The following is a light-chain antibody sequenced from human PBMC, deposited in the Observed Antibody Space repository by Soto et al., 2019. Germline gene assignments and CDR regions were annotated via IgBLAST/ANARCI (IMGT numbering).Light chain of an antibody. CDR2: GAS. V-gene: IGKV3-15*01. CDR1: QSINAH. CDR3: QQYNTWLWT. Sequence: EVVMTQSPAILSVSPGERVTLSCRASQSINAHLAWYQQKPGQAPRLLIHGASTRATGIPARFSGSGFGTEFILTISSLQSEDFAVYYCQQYNTWLWTFGQGTKVEIQ. J-gene: IGKJ1*01.